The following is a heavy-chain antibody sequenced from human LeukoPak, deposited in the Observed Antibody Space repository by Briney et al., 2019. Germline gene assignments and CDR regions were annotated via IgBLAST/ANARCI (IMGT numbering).Heavy chain of an antibody. CDR1: GFTFSDYY. D-gene: IGHD2-2*01. Sequence: GGSLRLSCAASGFTFSDYYMSWIRQAPGKGLEWVSYISSSGSTIYYADSVKGRFTISRDNAKNSLYLQMNGLRAEDTAVYYCARDDIVVVPAAHYYYYGMDVWGQGTTVTVSS. CDR3: ARDDIVVVPAAHYYYYGMDV. V-gene: IGHV3-11*01. CDR2: ISSSGSTI. J-gene: IGHJ6*02.